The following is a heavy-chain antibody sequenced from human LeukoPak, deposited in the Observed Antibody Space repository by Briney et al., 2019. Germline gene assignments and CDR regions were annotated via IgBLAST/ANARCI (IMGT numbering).Heavy chain of an antibody. CDR2: IYYSGST. V-gene: IGHV4-30-4*08. Sequence: SQTLSLTCTVSGGSISSGDYYWSWIRQPPGTGLEWIGYIYYSGSTYYNPSLKSRVTISVDTSKNQFSPKLSSVTAADTAVYYCARAPMIAGFDPWGQGTLVTVSS. CDR1: GGSISSGDYY. D-gene: IGHD2-21*01. J-gene: IGHJ5*02. CDR3: ARAPMIAGFDP.